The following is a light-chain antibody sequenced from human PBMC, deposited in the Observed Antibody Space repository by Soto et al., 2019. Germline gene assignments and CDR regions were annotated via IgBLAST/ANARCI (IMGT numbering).Light chain of an antibody. CDR2: AAS. CDR1: QGISSY. CDR3: QQTYTTPEIT. Sequence: DIQMTQSPSTLSASVGDRVTITCRASQGISSYLAWYQQKPGKAPKLLIYAASTLQSGVPSRFSGSGSGTEFTLTISSLQPEDFATYYCQQTYTTPEITFGQGTRLEIK. J-gene: IGKJ5*01. V-gene: IGKV1-9*01.